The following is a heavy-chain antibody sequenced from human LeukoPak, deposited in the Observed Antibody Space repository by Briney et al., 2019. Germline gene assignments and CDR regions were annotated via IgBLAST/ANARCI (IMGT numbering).Heavy chain of an antibody. CDR1: GFTFNNYA. CDR2: ISSSSSYI. D-gene: IGHD6-19*01. CDR3: ARVPSSGYSSGWYSY. Sequence: GGSLRLSCAASGFTFNNYAMSWVRQAPGKGLEWVSSISSSSSYIYYADSVKGRFTISRDNAKNSLYLQMNSLRAEDTAVYYCARVPSSGYSSGWYSYWGQGTLVTVSS. J-gene: IGHJ4*02. V-gene: IGHV3-21*01.